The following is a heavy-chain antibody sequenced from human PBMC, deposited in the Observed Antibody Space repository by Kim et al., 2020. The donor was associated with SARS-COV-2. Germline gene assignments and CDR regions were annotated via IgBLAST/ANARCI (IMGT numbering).Heavy chain of an antibody. J-gene: IGHJ4*02. CDR1: GFTFSSYG. CDR3: AKEHSSGWSDYFDY. V-gene: IGHV3-30*18. D-gene: IGHD6-19*01. CDR2: ISYDGSNK. Sequence: GGSLRLSCAASGFTFSSYGMHWVRQAPGKGLEWVAVISYDGSNKYYADSVKGRFTISRDNSKNTLYLQMNSLRAEDTAVYYCAKEHSSGWSDYFDYWGQGTLVTVSS.